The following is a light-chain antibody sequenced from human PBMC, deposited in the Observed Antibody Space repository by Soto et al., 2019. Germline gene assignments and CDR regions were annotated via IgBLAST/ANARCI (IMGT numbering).Light chain of an antibody. CDR1: SHDVGRYDY. CDR2: EVT. Sequence: QSALTQPASVSGSPGQSITISCTGTSHDVGRYDYVSWYQQHPGKAPKILIYEVTYRPSGVSHRFSASKSGNTASLTISGLQPEDEADYYCNSYTSSNTLVFGTGTKLTVL. J-gene: IGLJ1*01. V-gene: IGLV2-14*01. CDR3: NSYTSSNTLV.